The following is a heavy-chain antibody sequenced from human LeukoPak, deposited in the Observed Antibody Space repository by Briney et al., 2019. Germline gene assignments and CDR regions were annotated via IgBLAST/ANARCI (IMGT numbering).Heavy chain of an antibody. Sequence: GGSLRLSCAASGFTFSSYWMHWVRHAPGKGLGWVSRINSDGSSTNYADSVKGRFTISRDNAKNTLYLQMNSLRAEDTAVYYCARDRGDCGGDCYWPYYYYYYGMDVWGQGTTVTVSS. J-gene: IGHJ6*02. CDR3: ARDRGDCGGDCYWPYYYYYYGMDV. D-gene: IGHD2-21*02. V-gene: IGHV3-74*01. CDR2: INSDGSST. CDR1: GFTFSSYW.